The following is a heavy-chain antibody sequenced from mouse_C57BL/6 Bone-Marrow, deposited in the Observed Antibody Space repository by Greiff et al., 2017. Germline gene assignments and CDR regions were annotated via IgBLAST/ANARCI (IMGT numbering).Heavy chain of an antibody. CDR3: ARDDYDEFAY. D-gene: IGHD2-4*01. J-gene: IGHJ3*01. Sequence: EADGIDFSRYWMSWVRRAPGKGLEWIGEINPDSSTINYAPSLKDKFIISRDNAKNTLYQQMSKVRSEDTALYYCARDDYDEFAYWGQGTLVTVSA. CDR1: GIDFSRYW. V-gene: IGHV4-1*01. CDR2: INPDSSTI.